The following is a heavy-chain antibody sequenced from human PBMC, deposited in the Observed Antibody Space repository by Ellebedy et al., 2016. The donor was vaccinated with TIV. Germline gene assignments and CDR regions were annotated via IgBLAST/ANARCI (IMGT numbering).Heavy chain of an antibody. CDR3: ARDPYDYDDPGARYYHTGMDV. J-gene: IGHJ6*02. Sequence: GESLKISCAASGFTFSSYWMHWVRQAPGKRLVWVSRINSDGTSTSYADSVKGRFAISRDNAKNTLYLQMNSLSAEDTAMYFCARDPYDYDDPGARYYHTGMDVWGQGTTVNVSS. V-gene: IGHV3-74*01. CDR1: GFTFSSYW. D-gene: IGHD4-17*01. CDR2: INSDGTST.